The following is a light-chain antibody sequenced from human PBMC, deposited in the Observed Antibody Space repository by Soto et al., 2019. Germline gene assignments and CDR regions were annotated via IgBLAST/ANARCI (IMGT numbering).Light chain of an antibody. Sequence: QSVLTQPPSVSAAPGQKVTISCSGSSSNIGGNSVSWYQQLPGTAPKLLIYDDNKRPSGIPDRFSGSKSGTSATLGITGFQTGDEADHYCGSWDSRLSAYVFGHGTKLTV. CDR2: DDN. J-gene: IGLJ1*01. CDR3: GSWDSRLSAYV. CDR1: SSNIGGNS. V-gene: IGLV1-51*01.